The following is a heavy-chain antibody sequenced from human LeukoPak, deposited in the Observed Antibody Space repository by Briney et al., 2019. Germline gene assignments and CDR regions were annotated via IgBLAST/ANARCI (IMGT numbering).Heavy chain of an antibody. V-gene: IGHV1-46*01. J-gene: IGHJ4*02. CDR2: VNPSGGST. CDR1: GYTFTSYY. CDR3: ARDQEGFDY. Sequence: ASVKVSCKASGYTFTSYYMHWVRQAPGQGLEWMGIVNPSGGSTSYAQKFQGRVTVTRDTSTSTVHMELSGLRSEDTAVYYCARDQEGFDYWGQGTLVTVSS.